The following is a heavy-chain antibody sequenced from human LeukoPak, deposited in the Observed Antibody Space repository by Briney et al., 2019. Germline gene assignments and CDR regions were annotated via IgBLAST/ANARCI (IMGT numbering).Heavy chain of an antibody. CDR1: GFTVSSNY. CDR2: IYSGGST. D-gene: IGHD3-10*01. V-gene: IGHV3-53*01. Sequence: PGGSLRLSCAASGFTVSSNYMSWVRQAPGKGLEWVSVIYSGGSTYYADSVKGRFTISRDNSKNTLYLQMNSLRAEDTAVYYCARERPIMVRGAPTFMDVWGQGTTVTVSS. J-gene: IGHJ6*02. CDR3: ARERPIMVRGAPTFMDV.